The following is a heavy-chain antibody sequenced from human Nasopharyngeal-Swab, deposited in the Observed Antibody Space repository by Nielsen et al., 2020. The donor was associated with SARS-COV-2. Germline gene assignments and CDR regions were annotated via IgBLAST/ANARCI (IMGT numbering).Heavy chain of an antibody. V-gene: IGHV1-69*04. CDR2: IIPVLGIA. CDR1: GGTFSSYA. Sequence: SVKVSCKASGGTFSSYAISWVRQAPGQGLEWMGRIIPVLGIANYAQKFQGRVTITADKSTSTAYMELSSLRSEDTAVYYCARNDIAVAGTAWFDPWGQGTLVTVSS. CDR3: ARNDIAVAGTAWFDP. J-gene: IGHJ5*02. D-gene: IGHD6-19*01.